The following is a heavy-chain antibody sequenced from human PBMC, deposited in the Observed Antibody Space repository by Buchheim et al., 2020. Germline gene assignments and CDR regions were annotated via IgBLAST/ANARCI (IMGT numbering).Heavy chain of an antibody. CDR1: GFTFSSYS. J-gene: IGHJ6*02. Sequence: EVQLVESGGGLVQPGGSLRLSCAASGFTFSSYSMNWVRQAPGKGLEWVSYISSSSSTIYYADSVKGRFTLSRDNAKNSLYLQMNSLRAEDTAVYYCARERSITGTTSYYYGMDVWGQGTT. D-gene: IGHD1-7*01. CDR2: ISSSSSTI. V-gene: IGHV3-48*01. CDR3: ARERSITGTTSYYYGMDV.